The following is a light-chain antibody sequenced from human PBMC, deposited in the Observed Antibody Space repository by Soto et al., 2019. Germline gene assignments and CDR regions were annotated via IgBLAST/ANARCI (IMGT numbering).Light chain of an antibody. CDR3: QQYGSSPWT. CDR1: QSVSSSY. Sequence: EIVLTQSPATLSLSPGERATLSCRASQSVSSSYLAWYQQKTRQDPRILIYGASSRATGIPDRFSGSGSGTDFTLTISSLQPEDFVVYYCQQYGSSPWTFGQGTKVDIK. J-gene: IGKJ1*01. CDR2: GAS. V-gene: IGKV3-20*01.